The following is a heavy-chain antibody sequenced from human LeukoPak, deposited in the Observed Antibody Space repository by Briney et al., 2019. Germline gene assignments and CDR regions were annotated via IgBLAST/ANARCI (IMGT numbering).Heavy chain of an antibody. J-gene: IGHJ3*02. CDR1: GYIFTTYA. CDR2: INADDGNT. D-gene: IGHD3-16*01. Sequence: GASVKVSCKTSGYIFTTYAIHWVRQAPGRGLEWMGLINADDGNTRYSQRFQGRVTITRDTSASTAYMELSSLRSEDTAVYYCARGFMAFDIWGQGTKVTVSS. CDR3: ARGFMAFDI. V-gene: IGHV1-3*01.